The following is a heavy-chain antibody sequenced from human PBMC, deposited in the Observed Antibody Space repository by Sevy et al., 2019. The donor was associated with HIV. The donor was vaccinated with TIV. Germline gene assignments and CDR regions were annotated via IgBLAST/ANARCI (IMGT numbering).Heavy chain of an antibody. D-gene: IGHD2-15*01. CDR3: ARQVDNWFDP. CDR2: INPSSGGT. CDR1: GYTFTYYY. J-gene: IGHJ5*02. V-gene: IGHV1-2*02. Sequence: ASVKVSCETSGYTFTYYYIHWVRQAPGQGLEWMGWINPSSGGTQYAQKFQGRVSVTSDTSRRTSYMELRRLRSDDTALYYCARQVDNWFDPLGQGTSVTVSS.